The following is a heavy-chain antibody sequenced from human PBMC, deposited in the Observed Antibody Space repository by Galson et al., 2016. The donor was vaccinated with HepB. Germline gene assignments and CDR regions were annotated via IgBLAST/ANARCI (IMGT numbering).Heavy chain of an antibody. J-gene: IGHJ4*02. D-gene: IGHD2-8*02. CDR1: GYPFTDYF. CDR3: ARGPYTGAFDY. CDR2: INPNTGDT. Sequence: SVKVSCKASGYPFTDYFIRWMRQAPGQGPEWMGWINPNTGDTKYAQKFQDRVTMTRDASISTVYMYMSSLTSDDPAIYYCARGPYTGAFDYWGQGTAVIVSS. V-gene: IGHV1-2*02.